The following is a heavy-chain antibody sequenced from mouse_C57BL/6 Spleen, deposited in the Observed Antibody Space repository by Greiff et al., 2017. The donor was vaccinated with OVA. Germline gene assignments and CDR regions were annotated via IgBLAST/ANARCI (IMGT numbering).Heavy chain of an antibody. V-gene: IGHV3-6*01. CDR3: ARGSYYGSPYFDY. Sequence: EVKVEESGPGLVKPSQSLSLTCSVTGYSITSGYYWNWIRQFPGNKLEWMGYISYDGSNNYNPSLKNRISITRNTSKNQFFLKLNSVTTEDTATYYCARGSYYGSPYFDYWGQGTTLTVSS. CDR1: GYSITSGYY. D-gene: IGHD1-1*01. J-gene: IGHJ2*01. CDR2: ISYDGSN.